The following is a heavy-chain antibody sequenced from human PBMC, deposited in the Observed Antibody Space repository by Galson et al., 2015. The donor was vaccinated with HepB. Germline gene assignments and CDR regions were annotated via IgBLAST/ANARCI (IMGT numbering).Heavy chain of an antibody. D-gene: IGHD3-22*01. J-gene: IGHJ2*01. CDR3: AKDGYYYDTSGHYFVGWYFDL. V-gene: IGHV3-23*01. Sequence: SLRLSCAASGFTFTRHAMTWVRQAPGKGLEWVSGISGSGMSTYYADSVKGQFTISRDNSKNTLYLQMNNMRAEDTVVYYCAKDGYYYDTSGHYFVGWYFDLWGRGTLVTVSS. CDR2: ISGSGMST. CDR1: GFTFTRHA.